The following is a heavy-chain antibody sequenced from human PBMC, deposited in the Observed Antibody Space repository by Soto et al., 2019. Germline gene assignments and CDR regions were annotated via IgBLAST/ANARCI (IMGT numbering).Heavy chain of an antibody. CDR3: ARARYCASPSCYKHYYYGMDT. J-gene: IGHJ6*02. D-gene: IGHD2-2*02. V-gene: IGHV1-18*04. CDR1: GYTFTSHG. CDR2: ISTYNSRT. Sequence: ASVKVSCKASGYTFTSHGISWVRQASGQGLEWLGWISTYNSRTHYAQKVQGRVTMTTDTSTSTAYLDLRSLTFDDTAVYYCARARYCASPSCYKHYYYGMDTWGQGTTVTVSS.